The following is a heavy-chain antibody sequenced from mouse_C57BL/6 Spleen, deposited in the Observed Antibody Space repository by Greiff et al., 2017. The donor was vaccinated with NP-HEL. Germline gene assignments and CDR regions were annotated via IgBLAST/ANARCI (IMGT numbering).Heavy chain of an antibody. CDR2: INPSTGGT. D-gene: IGHD4-1*01. Sequence: EVQLQQSGPELVKPGASVKISCKASGYSFTGYYMNWVKQSPEKSLEWIGEINPSTGGTTYNQKFKAKATLTVDKSSSTAYMQLKSLTSEDSAVYYCANGRAMDYWGQGTSVTVSS. V-gene: IGHV1-42*01. J-gene: IGHJ4*01. CDR1: GYSFTGYY. CDR3: ANGRAMDY.